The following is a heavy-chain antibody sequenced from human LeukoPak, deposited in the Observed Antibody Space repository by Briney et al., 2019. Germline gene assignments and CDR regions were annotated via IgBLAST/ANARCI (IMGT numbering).Heavy chain of an antibody. D-gene: IGHD6-13*01. Sequence: PSETLSLTCTVSGGSVSSGSYYWSWIRQPLGKGLEWIGYIYYSGSTNYNPSLKSRVTISVDTSKNQFSLKLSSVTAADTAVYYCARTIAAAGTNWFDPWGQGTLVTVSS. CDR1: GGSVSSGSYY. CDR2: IYYSGST. J-gene: IGHJ5*02. CDR3: ARTIAAAGTNWFDP. V-gene: IGHV4-61*01.